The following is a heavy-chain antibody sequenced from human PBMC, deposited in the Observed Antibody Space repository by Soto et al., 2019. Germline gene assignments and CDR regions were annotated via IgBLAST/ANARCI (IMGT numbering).Heavy chain of an antibody. D-gene: IGHD3-22*01. CDR3: ARSRGGITMIVVDREFDY. J-gene: IGHJ4*02. Sequence: SQTLSLTCAISGDSVSSNSAAWNWIRQSQSRGLEWLGRTYYRSKWYNDYAVSVKSRITINPDTSKNQFSLQLNSVTPEDTAVYYCARSRGGITMIVVDREFDYWGQGTLVTVSS. CDR2: TYYRSKWYN. CDR1: GDSVSSNSAA. V-gene: IGHV6-1*01.